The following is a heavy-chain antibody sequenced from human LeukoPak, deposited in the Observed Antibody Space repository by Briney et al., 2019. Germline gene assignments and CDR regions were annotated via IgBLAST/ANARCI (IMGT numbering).Heavy chain of an antibody. CDR3: ARLIPKNYYDSSGYNDY. J-gene: IGHJ4*02. V-gene: IGHV3-21*01. Sequence: KAGVSLRLSCAASGFDFDDYAMHWLRQAPGKGLEWVSSISSSSDYIYYADSVKGRFTISRDNAKNSLYLQMNSLRAEDTAVYYCARLIPKNYYDSSGYNDYWGQGTLVTVSS. CDR1: GFDFDDYA. CDR2: ISSSSDYI. D-gene: IGHD3-22*01.